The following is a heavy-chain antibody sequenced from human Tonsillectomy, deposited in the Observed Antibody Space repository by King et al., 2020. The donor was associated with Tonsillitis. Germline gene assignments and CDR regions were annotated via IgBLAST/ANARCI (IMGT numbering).Heavy chain of an antibody. Sequence: VQLVESGGGLVQPGGSLRLSCAASGFTVSSSYMSWVRQAPGKGLEWVSVIFGGGTTYYVDSVKGRFTISRDNSKNTLYLQMNSLRAADTAVYYCARAPVDTAPSYWGQGTLVTVSS. V-gene: IGHV3-66*01. CDR3: ARAPVDTAPSY. CDR1: GFTVSSSY. CDR2: IFGGGTT. J-gene: IGHJ4*02. D-gene: IGHD5-18*01.